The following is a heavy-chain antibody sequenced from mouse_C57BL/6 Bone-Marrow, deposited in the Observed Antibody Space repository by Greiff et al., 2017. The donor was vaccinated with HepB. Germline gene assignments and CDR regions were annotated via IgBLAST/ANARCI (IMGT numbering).Heavy chain of an antibody. Sequence: EVQLVESEGGLVQPGSSMKLSCTASGFTFSDYYMAWVRQVPEKGLEWVANINYDGSSTYYLDSLKSRFIISRDNAKNSLYLQMSSLKSGDTATYYCASYSNYGYFDVWGTGTTVTVSS. V-gene: IGHV5-16*01. CDR1: GFTFSDYY. D-gene: IGHD2-5*01. CDR2: INYDGSST. CDR3: ASYSNYGYFDV. J-gene: IGHJ1*03.